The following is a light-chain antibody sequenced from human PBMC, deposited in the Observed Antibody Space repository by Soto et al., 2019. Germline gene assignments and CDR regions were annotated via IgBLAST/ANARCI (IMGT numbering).Light chain of an antibody. Sequence: IQLTQSPASLSASVGERVTITCRASQDIRGALAWYQQSPGEAPQLLIYDASTLESGVPSRFSGSSSGTHFTLTISSLQPEDFATYYCQEFLSYPITFGQGTRLEI. V-gene: IGKV1-13*02. CDR2: DAS. CDR3: QEFLSYPIT. CDR1: QDIRGA. J-gene: IGKJ5*01.